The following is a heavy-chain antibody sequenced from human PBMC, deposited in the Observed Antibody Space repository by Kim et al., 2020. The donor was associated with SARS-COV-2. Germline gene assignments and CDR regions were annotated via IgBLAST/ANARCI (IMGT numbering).Heavy chain of an antibody. Sequence: SETLSLTCTVSGGSISSSSYYWGWIRQPPGKGLEWIGSIYYSGSTYYNPSLKSRVTISVDTSKNQFSLKLSSVTAADTAVYYCAVIRTSHTYYYDSDTFPDYWGQGTLVTVSS. CDR2: IYYSGST. V-gene: IGHV4-39*01. D-gene: IGHD3-22*01. CDR3: AVIRTSHTYYYDSDTFPDY. J-gene: IGHJ4*02. CDR1: GGSISSSSYY.